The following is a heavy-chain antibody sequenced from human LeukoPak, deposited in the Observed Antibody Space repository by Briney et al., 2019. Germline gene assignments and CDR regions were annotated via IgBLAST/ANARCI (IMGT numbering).Heavy chain of an antibody. CDR1: GDSISSSTSYY. CDR3: ARQRGYCSGGSCYRTPHFDY. V-gene: IGHV4-39*01. CDR2: ISYSGTT. Sequence: SETLSLTCTVSGDSISSSTSYYWGWIRQPPGKGLEWIGSISYSGTTYYNPSLKSRVTISVDTSKNYFSLKLSSVTAADTAVYYCARQRGYCSGGSCYRTPHFDYWGQGTLVTVSS. D-gene: IGHD2-15*01. J-gene: IGHJ4*02.